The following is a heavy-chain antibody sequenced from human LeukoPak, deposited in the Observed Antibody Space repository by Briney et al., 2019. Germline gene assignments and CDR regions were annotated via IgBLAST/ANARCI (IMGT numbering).Heavy chain of an antibody. D-gene: IGHD5-24*01. Sequence: GASVKVSCKAPGYTFTSYYMHWVRQAPGQGLEWMGIINPTGGSTSYAQKFQGRVTMTRDTSTSTVYMELSSLRSEDTAVYYCARDRFLWLQTTYYYGMDFWGQGTTVTVSS. V-gene: IGHV1-46*01. CDR3: ARDRFLWLQTTYYYGMDF. J-gene: IGHJ6*02. CDR1: GYTFTSYY. CDR2: INPTGGST.